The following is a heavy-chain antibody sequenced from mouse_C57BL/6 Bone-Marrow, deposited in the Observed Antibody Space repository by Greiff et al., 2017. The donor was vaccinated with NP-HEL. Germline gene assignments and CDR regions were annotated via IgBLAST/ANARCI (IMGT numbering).Heavy chain of an antibody. CDR1: GFTFSDYY. J-gene: IGHJ4*01. V-gene: IGHV5-12*01. D-gene: IGHD2-2*01. CDR3: ARHEWLRAMDY. CDR2: ISNGGGSN. Sequence: EVKLVESGGGLVQPGGSLKLSCAASGFTFSDYYMYWVRQTPEKRLEWVAYISNGGGSNDYPETGKGRFTISRDNAKNTRYLQMSRLKSEDTAMYYCARHEWLRAMDYWGQGTSVTVSS.